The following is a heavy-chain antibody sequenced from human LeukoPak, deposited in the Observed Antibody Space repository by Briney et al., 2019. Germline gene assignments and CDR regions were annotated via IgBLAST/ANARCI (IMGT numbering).Heavy chain of an antibody. V-gene: IGHV4-59*01. CDR1: GGSISTYY. Sequence: SETLSLTCTVSGGSISTYYWSWIWQPPGKGLEWIGYIYYSGSTNYNPSLKSRVTISVDTSKNQFSLKLSSVTAADTAVYYCARGSSGHYYGMDVWGQGTTVTVSS. D-gene: IGHD3-22*01. J-gene: IGHJ6*02. CDR2: IYYSGST. CDR3: ARGSSGHYYGMDV.